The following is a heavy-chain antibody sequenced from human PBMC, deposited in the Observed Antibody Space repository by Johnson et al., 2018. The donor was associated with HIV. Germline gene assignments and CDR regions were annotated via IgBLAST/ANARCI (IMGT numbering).Heavy chain of an antibody. V-gene: IGHV3-30*04. CDR3: ARGAYCGGDCYSGLGALDV. J-gene: IGHJ3*01. Sequence: QVQLVESGGGLVKPGGSLRLSCAASGFTFSSSAMHWVHQAPGKGLEWVAVISYDGSNKYYADSVKGRFTISRDNSKNSLYLQMNSLRGEDTAAYYCARGAYCGGDCYSGLGALDVWGQGTMVTVSP. CDR2: ISYDGSNK. D-gene: IGHD2-21*02. CDR1: GFTFSSSA.